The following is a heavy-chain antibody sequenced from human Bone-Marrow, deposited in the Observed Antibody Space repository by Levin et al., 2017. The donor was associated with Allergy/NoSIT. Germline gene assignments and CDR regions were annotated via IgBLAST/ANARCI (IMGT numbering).Heavy chain of an antibody. Sequence: GASVKVSCKASGYTFTSYGISWVRQAPGQGLEWMGWISAYNGNTNYAQKLQGRVTMTTDTSTSTAYMELRSLRSDDTAVYYCARDRVGATKAHYYGMDGWGQGTTVTVSS. CDR2: ISAYNGNT. CDR1: GYTFTSYG. D-gene: IGHD1-26*01. V-gene: IGHV1-18*01. CDR3: ARDRVGATKAHYYGMDG. J-gene: IGHJ6*02.